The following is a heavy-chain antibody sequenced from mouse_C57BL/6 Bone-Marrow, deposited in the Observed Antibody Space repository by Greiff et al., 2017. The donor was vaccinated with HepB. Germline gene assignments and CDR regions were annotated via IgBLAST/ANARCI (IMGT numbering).Heavy chain of an antibody. J-gene: IGHJ2*01. CDR3: ARGIYYYGSSYYGCFAY. Sequence: QVQLQQSGAELVRPGTSVKMSCKASGYTFTNYWIGWAKQRPGHGLEWIGDIYPGGGYTNYNEKFKGKATLTADKSSSTAYMQFSSLTSEDSAIYYGARGIYYYGSSYYGCFAYWGQGTTLTVSS. V-gene: IGHV1-63*01. D-gene: IGHD1-1*01. CDR2: IYPGGGYT. CDR1: GYTFTNYW.